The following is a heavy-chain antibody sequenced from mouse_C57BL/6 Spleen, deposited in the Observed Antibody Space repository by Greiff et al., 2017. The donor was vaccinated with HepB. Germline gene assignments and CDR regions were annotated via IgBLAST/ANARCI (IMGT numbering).Heavy chain of an antibody. Sequence: VQLQESGPVLVKPGASVKMSCKASGYTFTDYYMNWVKQSHGKSLEWIGVINPYNGGTSYNQKFKGKATLTVDKSSSTAYMELNSLTSEDSAVYYCAPGREAWFAYWGQGTLVTVSA. CDR2: INPYNGGT. CDR1: GYTFTDYY. CDR3: APGREAWFAY. J-gene: IGHJ3*01. V-gene: IGHV1-19*01.